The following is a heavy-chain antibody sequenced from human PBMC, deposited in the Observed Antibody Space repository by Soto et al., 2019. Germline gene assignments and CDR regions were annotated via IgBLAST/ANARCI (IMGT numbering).Heavy chain of an antibody. J-gene: IGHJ6*02. V-gene: IGHV4-59*01. D-gene: IGHD1-20*01. Sequence: SEALSLTCTVSGDSISSYYWSWSRQPPGKGLEWIGYIYYSGITNYNPSLKSRVTISVDTSKNQFSLKLSSVTAADTAVYYCARYKSNYYYGMDVWGQGTTVTVS. CDR1: GDSISSYY. CDR2: IYYSGIT. CDR3: ARYKSNYYYGMDV.